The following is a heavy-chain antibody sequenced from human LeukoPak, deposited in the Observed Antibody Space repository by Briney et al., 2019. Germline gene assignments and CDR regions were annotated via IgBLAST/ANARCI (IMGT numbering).Heavy chain of an antibody. V-gene: IGHV3-23*01. J-gene: IGHJ4*02. CDR2: ISGSGGST. CDR1: GFTFSSYE. D-gene: IGHD5-12*01. Sequence: GGSLRLSCAASGFTFSSYEMNWVRQAPGKGLEWVSGISGSGGSTYYADSVKGRFTISRDNSKNTLYLQMNSLRAEDTAVYYWAKDRGYDYFFYWGQGTLVTVSS. CDR3: AKDRGYDYFFY.